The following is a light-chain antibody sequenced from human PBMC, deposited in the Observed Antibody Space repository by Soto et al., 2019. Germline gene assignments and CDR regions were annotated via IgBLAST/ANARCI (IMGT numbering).Light chain of an antibody. CDR1: QSISTY. Sequence: DIQMTQSPSSLSASAGDRVTITCRTSQSISTYLSWFQQKPGEAPRLLMYSASSLPSGVPSRFIGSGSGTDFTLTISSLQPEDFATYYCQQNYSPPLSFGGGTKVEV. CDR3: QQNYSPPLS. J-gene: IGKJ4*01. CDR2: SAS. V-gene: IGKV1-39*01.